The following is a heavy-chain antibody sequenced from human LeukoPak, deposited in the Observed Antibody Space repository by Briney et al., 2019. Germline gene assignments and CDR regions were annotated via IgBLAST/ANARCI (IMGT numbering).Heavy chain of an antibody. CDR3: VRGRYSSGWYRDKNWFDP. Sequence: SGTLSLTCAVSGGSISSSSWWSWVRQPPGKGLEWIGEIDHSGTTYYNPSLKSRATISVDTSENQFSLKLSSVTAADTAVYYCVRGRYSSGWYRDKNWFDPWGQGTPVTVSS. J-gene: IGHJ5*02. CDR1: GGSISSSSW. V-gene: IGHV4-4*02. CDR2: IDHSGTT. D-gene: IGHD6-19*01.